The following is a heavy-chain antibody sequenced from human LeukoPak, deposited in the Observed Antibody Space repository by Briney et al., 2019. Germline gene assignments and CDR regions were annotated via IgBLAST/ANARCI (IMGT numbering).Heavy chain of an antibody. V-gene: IGHV1-69*13. Sequence: ASVKVSCKASGGTFSSYAISWVRQAPGQGLEWMGGIIPIFGTANYAQKFQGRVTITAGESTSTAYMELSSLRSEDTAVYYCARGLDTAYGMDVWGQGTTVTVSS. D-gene: IGHD5-18*01. J-gene: IGHJ6*02. CDR2: IIPIFGTA. CDR1: GGTFSSYA. CDR3: ARGLDTAYGMDV.